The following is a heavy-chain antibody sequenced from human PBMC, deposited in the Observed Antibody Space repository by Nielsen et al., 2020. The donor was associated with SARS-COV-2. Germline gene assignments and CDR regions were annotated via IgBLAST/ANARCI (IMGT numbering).Heavy chain of an antibody. J-gene: IGHJ6*02. V-gene: IGHV3-33*06. CDR1: GFTFSSYG. Sequence: GESLKISCAASGFTFSSYGMHWVRQAPGKGLEWVAVIWYDGVNKYYADSVKGRFTISRDNSKNTLYLEMNSLRAEDTALYYCAKEKWFGDFGYYYYGMDVWGQGTTVTVSS. D-gene: IGHD3-10*01. CDR3: AKEKWFGDFGYYYYGMDV. CDR2: IWYDGVNK.